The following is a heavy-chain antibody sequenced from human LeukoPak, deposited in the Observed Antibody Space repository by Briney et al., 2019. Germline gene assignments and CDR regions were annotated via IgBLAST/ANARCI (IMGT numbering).Heavy chain of an antibody. V-gene: IGHV5-51*01. CDR3: ARWPGAQFAFDI. CDR2: IYSGDSDT. J-gene: IGHJ3*02. CDR1: GYSFTSYW. Sequence: GESLKISCKGSGYSFTSYWIGWVRQMPGEGLGWMGIIYSGDSDTRYSPSFQGQVTISTDKSISTAYLQMSSLKASDTAVYYCARWPGAQFAFDIWGQGTMVTVSS. D-gene: IGHD1-26*01.